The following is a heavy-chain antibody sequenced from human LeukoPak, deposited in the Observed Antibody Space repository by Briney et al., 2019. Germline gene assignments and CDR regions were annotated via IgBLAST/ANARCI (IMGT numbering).Heavy chain of an antibody. Sequence: PGGSLRLSCAASGFTFSNCAMSWVRQAPGKGLEWVSGISGSGYNTYYADSVKGRFTISRDNSKNTLYLQMNSLRAEDTAVYYCAKHVSGILFYFDYWGGRTLVSVRS. J-gene: IGHJ4*02. D-gene: IGHD3-10*01. CDR2: ISGSGYNT. CDR1: GFTFSNCA. V-gene: IGHV3-23*01. CDR3: AKHVSGILFYFDY.